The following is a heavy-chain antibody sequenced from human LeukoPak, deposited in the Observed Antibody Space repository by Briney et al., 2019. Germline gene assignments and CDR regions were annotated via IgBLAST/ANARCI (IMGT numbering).Heavy chain of an antibody. D-gene: IGHD3-22*01. J-gene: IGHJ4*02. CDR1: GGSISSYY. CDR2: IYYSGST. CDR3: ARELLDSSGHFDY. V-gene: IGHV4-59*01. Sequence: PSETLSLTCTVSGGSISSYYWSWIRQPPGKGLEWIGYIYYSGSTNYNPSLKSRVTISVDTSKNQFSLKLSSVTAADTAVYYCARELLDSSGHFDYWGQGTLVTVSS.